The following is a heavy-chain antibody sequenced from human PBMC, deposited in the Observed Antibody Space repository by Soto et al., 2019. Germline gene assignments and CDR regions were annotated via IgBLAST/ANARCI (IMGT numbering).Heavy chain of an antibody. D-gene: IGHD2-15*01. V-gene: IGHV3-15*01. Sequence: GGSLRLSCAASGFTFSNAWMSWVRQAPGKGLEWVGRIKSKTDGGTTDYAAPVKGRFTISRDDSKNTLYLQMNSLKTEDTAVYYCTTDIPLKRVVVAALPFDYWGQGTLVTVAS. CDR3: TTDIPLKRVVVAALPFDY. CDR2: IKSKTDGGTT. CDR1: GFTFSNAW. J-gene: IGHJ4*02.